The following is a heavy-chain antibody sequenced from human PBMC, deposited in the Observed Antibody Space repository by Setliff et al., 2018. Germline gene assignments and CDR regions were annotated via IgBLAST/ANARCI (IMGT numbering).Heavy chain of an antibody. J-gene: IGHJ5*02. Sequence: SVKVSCKASGGTFSSYAISWVRQAPGQGLEWMGGIIPIFGTANYAQKFQGRVTITTDESTAYMELTSLRSEDSAIYYCALTIQSGDFRTQYFDPWGQGTLVTVSS. CDR2: IIPIFGTA. CDR3: ALTIQSGDFRTQYFDP. CDR1: GGTFSSYA. D-gene: IGHD1-26*01. V-gene: IGHV1-69*05.